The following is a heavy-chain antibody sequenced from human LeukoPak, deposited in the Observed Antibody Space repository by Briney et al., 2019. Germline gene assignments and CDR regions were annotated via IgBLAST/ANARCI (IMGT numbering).Heavy chain of an antibody. V-gene: IGHV3-33*01. CDR2: ISYDGNHI. CDR3: VRAYSRESSYDFVFHY. CDR1: GFSFSDYG. Sequence: PGRSLRLSCTASGFSFSDYGLHWVRQAPGKGLEWVSAISYDGNHIHYPDSVKGRFTVSRDNSKKTVYLQMSSLSAEDTAVYYCVRAYSRESSYDFVFHYWGQGAQVTVSS. D-gene: IGHD5-12*01. J-gene: IGHJ4*02.